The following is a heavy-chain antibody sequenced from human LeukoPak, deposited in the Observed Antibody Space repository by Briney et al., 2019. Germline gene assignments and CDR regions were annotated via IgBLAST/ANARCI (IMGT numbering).Heavy chain of an antibody. CDR2: IYSGGTT. CDR3: AREIPRLDDAFDI. J-gene: IGHJ3*02. CDR1: GGSISSSNW. V-gene: IGHV3-66*01. D-gene: IGHD6-19*01. Sequence: PSGTLSLTCAVSGGSISSSNWWSWVRQAPGKGLEWVSVIYSGGTTYYADSVKGRFTISRDNSNNTLYLQMNSLRADDTAVYYCAREIPRLDDAFDIWGQGTMVTVSS.